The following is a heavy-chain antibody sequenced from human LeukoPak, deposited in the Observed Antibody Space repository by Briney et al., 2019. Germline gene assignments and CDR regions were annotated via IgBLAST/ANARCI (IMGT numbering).Heavy chain of an antibody. CDR2: IYYSGST. V-gene: IGHV4-31*03. CDR1: GGSISSGGYY. Sequence: SETLSLTCTVSGGSISSGGYYWSWIRQHPGTGLEWIGYIYYSGSTYYNTSLKSRVTISVDTSKNQFSLNLSSVTAADTAVYYCARVDIVVVPAASPKYYYGMDVWGQGTTVTVSS. D-gene: IGHD2-2*03. J-gene: IGHJ6*02. CDR3: ARVDIVVVPAASPKYYYGMDV.